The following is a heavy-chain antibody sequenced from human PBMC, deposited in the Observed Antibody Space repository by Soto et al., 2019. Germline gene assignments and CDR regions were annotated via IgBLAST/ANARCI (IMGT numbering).Heavy chain of an antibody. Sequence: QVQLVQSGAEVKKPGASVKVSCKASGYTFTGYYMHWVRQAPGQGLEWMGWINPNSGGTNYAQKFKGWVTMTRDTSISTAYMELGRVRYDDTAVYYCARETVRSSWYTPFCYEGMDVWGQGTTVTVSS. D-gene: IGHD6-13*01. J-gene: IGHJ6*02. CDR1: GYTFTGYY. CDR3: ARETVRSSWYTPFCYEGMDV. V-gene: IGHV1-2*04. CDR2: INPNSGGT.